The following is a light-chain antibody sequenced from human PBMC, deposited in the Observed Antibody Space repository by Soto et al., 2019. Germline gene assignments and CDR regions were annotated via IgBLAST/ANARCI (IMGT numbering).Light chain of an antibody. V-gene: IGLV2-8*01. Sequence: QSALTQPPSASGSPGQSVTISCTGTSSDVGTYNFVSWYQQHPGKAPKLMVYEVSMRPSGVPDRFSGSKSGNTASLTVSGLRAEDEADYYCSSYAGSNNFVFGSGTKVT. CDR1: SSDVGTYNF. CDR3: SSYAGSNNFV. CDR2: EVS. J-gene: IGLJ1*01.